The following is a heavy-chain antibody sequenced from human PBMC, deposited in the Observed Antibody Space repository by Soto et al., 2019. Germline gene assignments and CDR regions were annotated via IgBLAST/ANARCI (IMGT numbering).Heavy chain of an antibody. D-gene: IGHD3-22*01. CDR2: IIPIFGTA. CDR1: GGTFSSYA. J-gene: IGHJ4*02. V-gene: IGHV1-69*13. CDR3: ARIAPYYYDSSGYVY. Sequence: SVKVSCKASGGTFSSYAISWVRQAPGQGLEWMGGIIPIFGTANYAQKFQGSVTITADESTSTAYMELSSLRSEDTAVYYCARIAPYYYDSSGYVYWGQGTLVTVSS.